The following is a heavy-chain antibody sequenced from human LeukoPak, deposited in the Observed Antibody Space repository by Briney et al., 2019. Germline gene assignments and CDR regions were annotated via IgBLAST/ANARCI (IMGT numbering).Heavy chain of an antibody. CDR3: ARLSSGYYLSLDY. Sequence: PSETLSLTCTVSSGSISSFYWSWIRQPPGKGLEWIGYIYYSGSTNYNPSLKSRVTISVDTSKNQFSLKLSSVTAADTAVYYCARLSSGYYLSLDYWGQGTLVTVSS. CDR2: IYYSGST. J-gene: IGHJ4*02. CDR1: SGSISSFY. V-gene: IGHV4-59*01. D-gene: IGHD3-22*01.